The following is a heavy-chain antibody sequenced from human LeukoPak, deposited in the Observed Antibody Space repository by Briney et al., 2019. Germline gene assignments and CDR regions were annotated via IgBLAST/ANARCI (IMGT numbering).Heavy chain of an antibody. CDR1: GFTFSSYA. CDR3: ARDVGSSYFGY. CDR2: ISYDGSNK. J-gene: IGHJ4*02. D-gene: IGHD3-10*01. Sequence: PGRSLRLSCAASGFTFSSYAMHWVRQAPGKGLKWVAVISYDGSNKYYADSVKGRFTISRDNSKNTLYLQMNSLRAEDTAVYYCARDVGSSYFGYWGQGTLVTVSS. V-gene: IGHV3-30-3*01.